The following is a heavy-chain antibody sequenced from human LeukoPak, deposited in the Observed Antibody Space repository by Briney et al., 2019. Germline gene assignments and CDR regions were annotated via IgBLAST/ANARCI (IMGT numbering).Heavy chain of an antibody. CDR1: GFTFSSYA. CDR2: ISYDGSNK. CDR3: AKDWRLDDY. D-gene: IGHD6-19*01. Sequence: PGGSLRLSCAASGFTFSSYAMHWVRQAPGKGLEWVAVISYDGSNKSYGDSVKGRFTISRDNSENTLYLQMNSLRPEDTAVYYCAKDWRLDDYWGQGTLVTVSS. V-gene: IGHV3-30*04. J-gene: IGHJ4*02.